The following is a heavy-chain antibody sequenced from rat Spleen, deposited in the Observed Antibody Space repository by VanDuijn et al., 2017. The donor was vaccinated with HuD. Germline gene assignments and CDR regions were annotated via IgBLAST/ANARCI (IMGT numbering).Heavy chain of an antibody. V-gene: IGHV5-20*01. CDR1: GFTFSDYY. Sequence: EVQLVESGGGLVQPGRSLKLSCAVSGFTFSDYYMAWVRQAPTKGLEWVASISYDDTSTHYRDSVKGRFTISRDNAKNTVDMQLSSLRSEDTAVYFCARESPIAAFFEYWGQGVMVTVSS. D-gene: IGHD1-2*01. CDR3: ARESPIAAFFEY. J-gene: IGHJ2*01. CDR2: ISYDDTST.